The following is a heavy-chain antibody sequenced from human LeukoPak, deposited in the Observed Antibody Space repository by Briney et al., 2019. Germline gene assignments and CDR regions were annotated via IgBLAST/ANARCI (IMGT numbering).Heavy chain of an antibody. D-gene: IGHD2-15*01. CDR2: LNWNGGST. V-gene: IGHV3-20*04. J-gene: IGHJ6*03. CDR3: ARGNPGACTGSCPPVAGYYYMDV. CDR1: GFIFEDYG. Sequence: PGGSLRLSCEASGFIFEDYGMNWVRQAPGKGPEWVSGLNWNGGSTGYADFVKGRFTISRDNAKNSLYLQMNSLGAEDTALYFCARGNPGACTGSCPPVAGYYYMDVWGKGTTVTVSS.